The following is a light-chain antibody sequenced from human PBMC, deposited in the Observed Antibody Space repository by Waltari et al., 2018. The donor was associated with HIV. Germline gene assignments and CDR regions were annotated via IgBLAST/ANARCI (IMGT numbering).Light chain of an antibody. CDR3: QQSNSLPLT. Sequence: DIQLTQSPSFVSASVGDEVTITCRASQGISDWVAWYQLQPNKAPKLLIFGATRLHTGVPSRFSGWGHETNFSLTIGRLQTEDFATYFCQQSNSLPLTFGPGTQVDAK. V-gene: IGKV1-12*01. CDR1: QGISDW. J-gene: IGKJ3*01. CDR2: GAT.